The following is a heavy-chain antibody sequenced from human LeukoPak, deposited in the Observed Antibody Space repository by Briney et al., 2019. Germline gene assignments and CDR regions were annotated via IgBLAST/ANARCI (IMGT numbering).Heavy chain of an antibody. CDR3: ARDNYYGSGVKGMDV. CDR1: GFTFSSYW. D-gene: IGHD3-10*01. V-gene: IGHV3-7*01. Sequence: PGGSLRLSCAASGFTFSSYWMSWVRQAPGKGLEWVANIRQDGSVQNYVDSVKGRFTISRDNAKNSLYLQMNSLRAEDTAVYYCARDNYYGSGVKGMDVWGQGTTVTVSS. J-gene: IGHJ6*02. CDR2: IRQDGSVQ.